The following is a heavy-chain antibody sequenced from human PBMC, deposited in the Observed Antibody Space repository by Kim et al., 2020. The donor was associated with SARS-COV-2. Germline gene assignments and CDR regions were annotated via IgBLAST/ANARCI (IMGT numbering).Heavy chain of an antibody. Sequence: ASVKVSCKASGYTFTSYAMNWVRQAPGQGLEWMGWINTNTGNPTYAQGFTGRFVFSLDTSVSTAYLQISSLKAEDTAVYYCARGGGGYDYRAGLEDYWGQGTLVTVSS. CDR1: GYTFTSYA. CDR3: ARGGGGYDYRAGLEDY. CDR2: INTNTGNP. V-gene: IGHV7-4-1*02. D-gene: IGHD5-12*01. J-gene: IGHJ4*02.